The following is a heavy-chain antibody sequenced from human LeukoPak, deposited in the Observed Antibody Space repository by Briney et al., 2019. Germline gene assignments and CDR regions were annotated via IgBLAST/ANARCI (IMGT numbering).Heavy chain of an antibody. D-gene: IGHD6-6*01. V-gene: IGHV3-23*01. CDR3: AKAPRYSSSPY. CDR1: GFTFSDHY. J-gene: IGHJ4*02. Sequence: GGSLRLSCAVSGFTFSDHYMDWVRQAPAKGLEWVSAISGSGGNTYYADSVKGRFTISRDNSKNTLYLQMNSLRAEDTAVYYCAKAPRYSSSPYWGQGTLVTVSS. CDR2: ISGSGGNT.